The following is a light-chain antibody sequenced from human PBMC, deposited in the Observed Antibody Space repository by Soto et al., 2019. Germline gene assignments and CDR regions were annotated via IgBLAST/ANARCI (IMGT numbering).Light chain of an antibody. J-gene: IGKJ5*01. V-gene: IGKV3-15*01. Sequence: ETVMTQSPGTLSVSLGERATLSCRASQSVSIHLAWYQQKPGQAPRLLIYDTSTRATGIPARFSGSGSGTEFTLTISSLQSKDFAVYYCQQYSNWPPITFGQGTRLEIK. CDR1: QSVSIH. CDR2: DTS. CDR3: QQYSNWPPIT.